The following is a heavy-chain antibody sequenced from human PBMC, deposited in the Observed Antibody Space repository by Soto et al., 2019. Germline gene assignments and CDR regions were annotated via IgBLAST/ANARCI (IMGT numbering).Heavy chain of an antibody. CDR1: GFTFNNYW. CDR2: IMKDGSLT. CDR3: VRNDGWYRLDS. V-gene: IGHV3-7*04. Sequence: EVQLVESGGGLVQPGGSLRLSCAASGFTFNNYWMTWVRQAPGQGLEWVANIMKDGSLTEYVDLVKGRFTISRDNVKNSLDLQIDRLRVEDTAIYYCVRNDGWYRLDSWGQGSLVIVSS. D-gene: IGHD6-19*01. J-gene: IGHJ4*02.